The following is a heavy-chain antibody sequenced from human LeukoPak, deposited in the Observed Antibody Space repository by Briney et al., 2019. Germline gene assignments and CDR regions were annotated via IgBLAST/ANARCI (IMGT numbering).Heavy chain of an antibody. CDR1: GFSFRTHS. CDR3: ARAHDFWSGYGGNYMDV. D-gene: IGHD3-3*01. Sequence: GGSLRLSCAASGFSFRTHSMKWVRRAPGKGLEWVSSITSFGSDIYYAGSVKGRFTISRDDGKNSLYLQMNSLGAEDSAVYYCARAHDFWSGYGGNYMDVWGKGTTVTVSS. J-gene: IGHJ6*03. CDR2: ITSFGSDI. V-gene: IGHV3-21*01.